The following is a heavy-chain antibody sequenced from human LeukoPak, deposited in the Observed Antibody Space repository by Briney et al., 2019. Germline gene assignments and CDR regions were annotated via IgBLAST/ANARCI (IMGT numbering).Heavy chain of an antibody. CDR2: IKEDGSEK. V-gene: IGHV3-7*01. J-gene: IGHJ4*02. Sequence: GGSLRLSCAASGFTFSCYSMNWVRQAPGKGLEWVANIKEDGSEKNYVDSVRGRFTISRDNAEKSLYLQMNSLRVEDTAVYYCATRLGCGQGTLVTVSS. CDR1: GFTFSCYS. CDR3: ATRLG.